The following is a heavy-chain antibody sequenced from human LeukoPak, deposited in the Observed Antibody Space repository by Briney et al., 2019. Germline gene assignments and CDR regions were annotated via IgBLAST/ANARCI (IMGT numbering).Heavy chain of an antibody. V-gene: IGHV3-53*01. D-gene: IGHD1-14*01. CDR3: ARLDPTRKSHAFDI. CDR1: GFTVSSND. J-gene: IGHJ3*02. CDR2: IYTGDGT. Sequence: GWSLRVSCAASGFTVSSNDLTWVRQAPGNVLESVSVIYTGDGTSYADSVKGLFTIYRDNSKNTLSLQMHSLRAEDTAVYYCARLDPTRKSHAFDIWGKGTMVTVSS.